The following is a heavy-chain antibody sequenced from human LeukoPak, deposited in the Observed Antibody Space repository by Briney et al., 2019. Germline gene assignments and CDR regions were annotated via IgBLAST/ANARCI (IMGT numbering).Heavy chain of an antibody. D-gene: IGHD3-22*01. J-gene: IGHJ4*02. V-gene: IGHV3-23*01. CDR2: ISGSGGST. CDR1: GFTFSSYA. Sequence: PGGSLRLSCAASGFTFSSYAMSWVRQAPGKGLEWVSAISGSGGSTYYADSVKGRFTISRDNSKNTLYLQMNSLRAEDTAVYYCAKDWGPYYYDSSGYYSDYWGQGTLVNVSS. CDR3: AKDWGPYYYDSSGYYSDY.